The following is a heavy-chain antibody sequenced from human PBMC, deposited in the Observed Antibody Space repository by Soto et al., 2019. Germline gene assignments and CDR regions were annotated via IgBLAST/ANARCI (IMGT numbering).Heavy chain of an antibody. CDR1: GYTFTGYY. CDR2: INPNSGDT. CDR3: ARGSAMGV. J-gene: IGHJ6*02. V-gene: IGHV1-2*02. Sequence: RASVKVSCKASGYTFTGYYIHWLRHAPGQGLEWMGWINPNSGDTNYVQKFQARVTMTRDTSISTAYMELNRLTSDDTAVYYCARGSAMGVWGQGTRVTVSS.